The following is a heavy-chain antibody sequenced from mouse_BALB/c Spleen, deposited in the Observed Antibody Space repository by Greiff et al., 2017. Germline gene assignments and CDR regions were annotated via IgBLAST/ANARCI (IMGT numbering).Heavy chain of an antibody. CDR3: ARQTARVLYAMDY. CDR1: GYTFTSYV. V-gene: IGHV1-14*01. D-gene: IGHD3-2*01. J-gene: IGHJ4*01. CDR2: INPYNDGT. Sequence: EVQLQQSGPELVKPGASVKMSCKASGYTFTSYVMHWVKQKPGQGLEWIGYINPYNDGTKYNEKFKGKATLTSDKSSSTAYMELSSLTSEDSAVYYCARQTARVLYAMDYWGQGTSVTVSS.